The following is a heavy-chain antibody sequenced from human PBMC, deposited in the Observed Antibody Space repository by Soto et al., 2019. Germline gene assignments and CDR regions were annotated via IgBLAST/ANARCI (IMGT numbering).Heavy chain of an antibody. D-gene: IGHD3-16*01. CDR1: GFSLRTTGVG. J-gene: IGHJ4*02. CDR2: IYWNDDK. Sequence: QITLKESGPTLVKPTQTLTLTCTYSGFSLRTTGVGVSWIRQPPGKALEWLGIIYWNDDKRYSPSLKSRFTLTSDISKSQVVLTMTNMDPVDTATYYCAHTWGLPFDYWGQGTLVIVSS. CDR3: AHTWGLPFDY. V-gene: IGHV2-5*01.